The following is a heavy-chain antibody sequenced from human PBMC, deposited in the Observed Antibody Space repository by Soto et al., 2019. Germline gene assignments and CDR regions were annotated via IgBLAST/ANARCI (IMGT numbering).Heavy chain of an antibody. Sequence: EVQLVGSGGGLVQPGGSLRVSCAASGFTFGSYWMNWVRQAPGKGLVWVSRIDSDGSSTTYADSVKGRFTTSRDNAKNTLYLQMSSLRVEDTAVYYCARGRPYGMDVWGQGTTVTVSS. J-gene: IGHJ6*02. CDR3: ARGRPYGMDV. CDR2: IDSDGSST. CDR1: GFTFGSYW. V-gene: IGHV3-74*01.